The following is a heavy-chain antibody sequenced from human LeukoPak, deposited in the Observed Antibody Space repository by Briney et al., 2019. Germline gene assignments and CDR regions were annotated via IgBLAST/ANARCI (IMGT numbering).Heavy chain of an antibody. V-gene: IGHV1-69*06. D-gene: IGHD2-15*01. CDR3: ARSRSCNGGSCYSDPYYYGMDV. CDR1: GGTFSSYV. J-gene: IGHJ6*04. Sequence: SVKVSRKASGGTFSSYVISWVRQAPGQGLEWMGGIIPIFGTANYAQKFQGRVTIIADKSTSTAYMELSSLSSEDTAVYYCARSRSCNGGSCYSDPYYYGMDVWGKGTTVTVSS. CDR2: IIPIFGTA.